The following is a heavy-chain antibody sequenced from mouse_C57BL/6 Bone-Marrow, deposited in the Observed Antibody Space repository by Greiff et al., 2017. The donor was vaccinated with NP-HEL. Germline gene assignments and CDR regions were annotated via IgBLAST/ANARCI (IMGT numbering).Heavy chain of an antibody. CDR3: ARWHGYYVAY. V-gene: IGHV1-59*01. CDR2: IDPSDSYT. Sequence: QVQLQQPGAELVRPGTSVKLSCKASGYTFTSYWMHWVKQRPGQGLEWIGVIDPSDSYTNYNQKFKGKATLTVDTSSSTAYMQLSSLTSEDSAVYYCARWHGYYVAYWGQGTLVTVSA. J-gene: IGHJ3*01. CDR1: GYTFTSYW. D-gene: IGHD2-3*01.